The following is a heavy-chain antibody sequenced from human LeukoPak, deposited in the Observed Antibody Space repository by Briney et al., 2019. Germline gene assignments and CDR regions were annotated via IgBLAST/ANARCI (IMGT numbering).Heavy chain of an antibody. Sequence: SETLSLTCTVSGGSISSYYWSWIRQPPGKGLEWIGYIYYSGSTNYNPSLKGRVTMSVDTSKNQCSLKLSSVTAADTAVYYCARGSNWGDYWGQGTLVTVSS. D-gene: IGHD7-27*01. CDR3: ARGSNWGDY. J-gene: IGHJ4*02. V-gene: IGHV4-59*12. CDR2: IYYSGST. CDR1: GGSISSYY.